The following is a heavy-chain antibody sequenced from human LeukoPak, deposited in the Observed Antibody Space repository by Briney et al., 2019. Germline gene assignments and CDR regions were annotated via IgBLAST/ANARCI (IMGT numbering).Heavy chain of an antibody. CDR2: INTNTGNP. J-gene: IGHJ4*02. V-gene: IGHV7-4-1*01. Sequence: ASVKVSCKASGYTFSSHGINWVRQAPGQGLEWMGWINTNTGNPTYVQGFTGRFVFSLDTSVSTAYLQIRSLEAEDTAVYYCARGGPFDCWGQGTLVTVSS. CDR3: ARGGPFDC. CDR1: GYTFSSHG.